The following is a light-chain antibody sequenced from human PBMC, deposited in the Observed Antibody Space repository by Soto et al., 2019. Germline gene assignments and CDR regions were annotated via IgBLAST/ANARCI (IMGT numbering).Light chain of an antibody. CDR2: GAS. CDR3: QQYNNWPRGT. Sequence: LTQSPGTLSLSPGDSATLSCRGSQSVSSRSLASYQQKPGQAPRLLIYGASTRATGIPARFSGSGSCTAFTPTISSLQSADFSVYYCQQYNNWPRGTFGQGTKVDIK. V-gene: IGKV3-15*01. CDR1: QSVSSRS. J-gene: IGKJ1*01.